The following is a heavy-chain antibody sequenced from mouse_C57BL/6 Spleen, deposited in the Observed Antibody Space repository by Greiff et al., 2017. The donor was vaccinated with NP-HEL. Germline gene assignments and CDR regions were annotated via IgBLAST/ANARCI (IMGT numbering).Heavy chain of an antibody. J-gene: IGHJ1*03. V-gene: IGHV1-64*01. CDR1: GYTFTSYW. CDR3: ARDEGLRGYFDV. Sequence: QVQLQQSGAELVKPGASVKLSCKASGYTFTSYWMHWVKQRPGQGLEWIGMIHPNSGSTNYNEKFKSKATLTVDKSSSTAYMQLSSLTSEDSAVYYCARDEGLRGYFDVWGTGTTVTVSS. CDR2: IHPNSGST. D-gene: IGHD2-4*01.